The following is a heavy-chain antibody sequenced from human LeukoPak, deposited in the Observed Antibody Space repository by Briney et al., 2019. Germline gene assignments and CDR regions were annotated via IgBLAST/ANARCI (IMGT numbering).Heavy chain of an antibody. J-gene: IGHJ4*02. CDR3: ARENLRFLEWLGDY. V-gene: IGHV4-38-2*02. Sequence: PSETLSLTCTVSGGSISSYYWGWIRQPPGKGLEWIGSIYHSGSTYYNPSPKSRVTISVDTSKNQFSLKLSSVTAADTAVYYCARENLRFLEWLGDYWGQGTLVTVSS. D-gene: IGHD3-3*01. CDR1: GGSISSYY. CDR2: IYHSGST.